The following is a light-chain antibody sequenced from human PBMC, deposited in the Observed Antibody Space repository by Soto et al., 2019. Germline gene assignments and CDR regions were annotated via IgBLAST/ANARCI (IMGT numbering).Light chain of an antibody. Sequence: EIFLTQSPDTLSLSPGARATLTCRASQSVTNYIAWYQQRPGQAPRLLIYDASNRATGVPARFSGSRSGTDFTLTIGDLEPADFGLYYCQQRLNWPPGFGQGTKVDIK. CDR1: QSVTNY. J-gene: IGKJ1*01. CDR3: QQRLNWPPG. V-gene: IGKV3-11*01. CDR2: DAS.